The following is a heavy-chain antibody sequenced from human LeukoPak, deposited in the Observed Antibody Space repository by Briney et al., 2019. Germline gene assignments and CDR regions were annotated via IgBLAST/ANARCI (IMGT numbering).Heavy chain of an antibody. CDR3: AKAPRQWLVYYFDY. D-gene: IGHD6-19*01. CDR2: ISWNSGSI. Sequence: GGSLRLSCAASGFTFDDYAMQWVRQAPGKGLEGVSGISWNSGSIGYADSVKGRFTISRDNAKNSLYLQMNSLRAEDTALYYCAKAPRQWLVYYFDYWGQGTLVTVSS. V-gene: IGHV3-9*01. J-gene: IGHJ4*02. CDR1: GFTFDDYA.